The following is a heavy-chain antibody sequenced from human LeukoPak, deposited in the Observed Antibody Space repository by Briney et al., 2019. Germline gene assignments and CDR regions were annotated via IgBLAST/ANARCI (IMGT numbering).Heavy chain of an antibody. V-gene: IGHV3-30*03. J-gene: IGHJ4*02. CDR2: ISYDGSNK. D-gene: IGHD6-19*01. CDR1: GFTFSSYG. Sequence: GGSLRLSCAASGFTFSSYGMHWVRQAPGKGLEWVAVISYDGSNKYYADSVKGRFTIPRDNAKNSLYLQMSSLRAEDTALYLCAGGDRNGWYFYYWGQGTLVTVSS. CDR3: AGGDRNGWYFYY.